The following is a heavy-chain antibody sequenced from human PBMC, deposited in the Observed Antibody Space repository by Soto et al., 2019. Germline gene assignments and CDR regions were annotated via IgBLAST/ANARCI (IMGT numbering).Heavy chain of an antibody. CDR3: ARLRIVDTAMVVGVGIPFGMDV. CDR1: GGTFSSYT. CDR2: IIPILGIA. V-gene: IGHV1-69*02. J-gene: IGHJ6*02. Sequence: QVQLVQSGAEVKKPGSSVKVSCKASGGTFSSYTISWVRQAPGQGLEWMGRIIPILGIANYAQKFQGRVTITADKSTSKAYMELSSLRSEDTAVYYCARLRIVDTAMVVGVGIPFGMDVWGQGTTVTVSS. D-gene: IGHD5-18*01.